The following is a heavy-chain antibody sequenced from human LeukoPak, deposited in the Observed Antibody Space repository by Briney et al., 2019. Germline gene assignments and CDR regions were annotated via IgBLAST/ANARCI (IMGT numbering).Heavy chain of an antibody. CDR2: ISGSGGST. Sequence: GGSLRLSCAASGFTFSSYAMSWVRQAPGKGLEGGSAISGSGGSTYYADSVKGRFTISRDNSKNTLYLQMNSLRAEDTAVYYCAKDARLFLEWLSLYYFDYWGQGTLVSVSS. CDR3: AKDARLFLEWLSLYYFDY. CDR1: GFTFSSYA. D-gene: IGHD3-3*01. J-gene: IGHJ4*02. V-gene: IGHV3-23*01.